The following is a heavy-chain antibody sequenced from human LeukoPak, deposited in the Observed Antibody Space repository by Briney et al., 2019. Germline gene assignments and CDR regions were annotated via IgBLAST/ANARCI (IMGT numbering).Heavy chain of an antibody. V-gene: IGHV4-59*01. J-gene: IGHJ6*03. CDR3: ARGRYCSSTSCYRAINYYYYYYMDV. CDR2: IYYSGST. CDR1: GGSISSYY. D-gene: IGHD2-2*02. Sequence: SETLSLTCTVSGGSISSYYWSWIRQPPGKGLEWIGYIYYSGSTNYNPSLKSRVTISVDTSKNQFSLKLSSVTAADTAVYYCARGRYCSSTSCYRAINYYYYYYMDVWGKGTTVTVSS.